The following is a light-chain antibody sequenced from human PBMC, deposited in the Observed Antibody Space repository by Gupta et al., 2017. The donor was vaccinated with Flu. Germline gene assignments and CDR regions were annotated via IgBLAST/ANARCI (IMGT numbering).Light chain of an antibody. CDR2: AAS. CDR1: QDIRTD. J-gene: IGKJ2*02. V-gene: IGKV1-17*01. Sequence: DIQMTQSPSSLSASVGDRVTITCRASQDIRTDLGWYQQKPGKAPKRLIYAASTLQSGVPSRFSGSESGTEFTLTISSLQPEDFATYYCLQVNDYPSIFGQGTKMEIK. CDR3: LQVNDYPSI.